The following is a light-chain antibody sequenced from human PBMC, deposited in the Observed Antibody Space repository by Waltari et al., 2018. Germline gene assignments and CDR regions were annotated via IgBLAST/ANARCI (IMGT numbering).Light chain of an antibody. CDR2: VNSDGSH. V-gene: IGLV4-69*01. Sequence: HLVLTQSPSASASLGASVKLTCTLSSGHSSNVIAWHQHQPEKAPRYLMKVNSDGSHSKGDKIPDRFSGSSSGAEHYLTISSLQSEDEADYYCQTGGHGTWVFGGGTKLTVL. CDR3: QTGGHGTWV. CDR1: SGHSSNV. J-gene: IGLJ3*02.